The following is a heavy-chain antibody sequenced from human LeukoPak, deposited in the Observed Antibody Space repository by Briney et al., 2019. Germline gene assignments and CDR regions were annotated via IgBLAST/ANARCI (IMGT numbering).Heavy chain of an antibody. CDR2: ISGSGGST. CDR1: GFTFSSYS. J-gene: IGHJ4*02. V-gene: IGHV3-23*01. D-gene: IGHD7-27*01. CDR3: AKALGVNYFDY. Sequence: GGSLRLSCAASGFTFSSYSMNWVRQAPGKGLEWVSSISGSGGSTYYADSVKGRFTFSRDNSMNTLYLQMNSLRAEDTAVYYCAKALGVNYFDYWGQGTLVTVSS.